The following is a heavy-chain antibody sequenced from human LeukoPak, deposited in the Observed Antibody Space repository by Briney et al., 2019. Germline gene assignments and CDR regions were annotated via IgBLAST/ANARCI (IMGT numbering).Heavy chain of an antibody. CDR3: AKDIVVVPAAMKLTGYYYYYGMDV. Sequence: GGSLRLSCAASGFTFSSYAMSWVRQAPGKGLEWVSAISGSGGSTYYADSVKGRFTISRDNSKNTLYLQMNSLRAEDTAVYYCAKDIVVVPAAMKLTGYYYYYGMDVWGQGTTVTVSS. D-gene: IGHD2-2*01. J-gene: IGHJ6*02. V-gene: IGHV3-23*01. CDR1: GFTFSSYA. CDR2: ISGSGGST.